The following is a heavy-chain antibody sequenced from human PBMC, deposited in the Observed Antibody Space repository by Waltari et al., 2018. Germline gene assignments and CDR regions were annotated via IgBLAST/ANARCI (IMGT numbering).Heavy chain of an antibody. J-gene: IGHJ4*02. V-gene: IGHV3-30-3*01. Sequence: QVQLVESGGGVVQPGRSLRLSCAASGFTFRSYALHWVRQAPGKGLEWVAVISYDGSNKYYADSVKGRFTISRDNSKNTLYLQMNSLRAEDTAVYYCARLVSSGSSGSNYFDYWGQGTLVTVSS. CDR1: GFTFRSYA. CDR3: ARLVSSGSSGSNYFDY. D-gene: IGHD3-22*01. CDR2: ISYDGSNK.